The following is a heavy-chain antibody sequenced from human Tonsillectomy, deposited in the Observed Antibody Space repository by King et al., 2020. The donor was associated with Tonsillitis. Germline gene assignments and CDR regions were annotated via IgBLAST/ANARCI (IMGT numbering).Heavy chain of an antibody. V-gene: IGHV3-23*04. CDR3: ASQSGSLDY. CDR1: GFTFSSYA. CDR2: ITGSGGST. J-gene: IGHJ4*02. Sequence: EVQLVESGGGLVQPGGSLRLSCAASGFTFSSYAMSWVRQAPGKGLEWVSTITGSGGSTYYADSVKGRFTISRDNSKSTLYLQMNSRRAEDTAVYSCASQSGSLDYWGQGTLVTVSS. D-gene: IGHD5-12*01.